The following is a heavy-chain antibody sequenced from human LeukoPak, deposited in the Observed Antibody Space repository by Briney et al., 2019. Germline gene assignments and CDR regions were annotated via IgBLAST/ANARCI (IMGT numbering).Heavy chain of an antibody. J-gene: IGHJ4*02. Sequence: PSETLSLTCTVSGGSISSSNYYRGWIRLPPGKGLEWLGGIYHTGNIHYNPSLKSRVTISVDTSKNQLSLRLNSVTAADTALYYCILGGKLDYWGQGILVTVSS. D-gene: IGHD3-10*01. CDR2: IYHTGNI. CDR3: ILGGKLDY. V-gene: IGHV4-39*01. CDR1: GGSISSSNYY.